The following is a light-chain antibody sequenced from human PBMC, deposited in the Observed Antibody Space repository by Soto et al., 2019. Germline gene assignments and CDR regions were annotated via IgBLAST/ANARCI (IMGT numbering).Light chain of an antibody. CDR1: QNILYSSNNKNY. J-gene: IGKJ4*01. CDR2: WAS. Sequence: DIVMTQSPDSLAVSLGERATINCKSSQNILYSSNNKNYLAWYQHKSGQPPKVLVYWASTRESGVPDRFSGSGSGTDFTLTISRLQAEDVAVYYCQQYYTSPLTFGGGTKVEIK. V-gene: IGKV4-1*01. CDR3: QQYYTSPLT.